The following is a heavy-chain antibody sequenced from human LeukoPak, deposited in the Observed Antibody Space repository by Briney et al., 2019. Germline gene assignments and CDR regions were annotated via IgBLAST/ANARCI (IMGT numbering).Heavy chain of an antibody. CDR3: ARAHEGIGCCSCGSCGSNSFDP. J-gene: IGHJ5*02. Sequence: ASVTVSCKASGYTFTSYGISWVRQAPGQGLEWMGWISAYNGNTNYAQKLQGRVTMTTDTSTSTACMELRSLRSDDTPVYYCARAHEGIGCCSCGSCGSNSFDPWGQGTLVTVSS. CDR1: GYTFTSYG. D-gene: IGHD2-15*01. V-gene: IGHV1-18*01. CDR2: ISAYNGNT.